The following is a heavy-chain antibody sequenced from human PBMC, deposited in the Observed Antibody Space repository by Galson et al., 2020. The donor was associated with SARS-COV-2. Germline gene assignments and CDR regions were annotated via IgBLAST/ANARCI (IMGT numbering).Heavy chain of an antibody. V-gene: IGHV3-30*18. J-gene: IGHJ6*02. CDR3: AKRPKLFEVVPYGMDV. Sequence: GGSLRLSCAASGFTFSNYGMHWVRQAPGKGLEWVAVISYEGSNKYYADSVRGRFTISRDNSKNTLFLQMDSLRAEDTAVYYCAKRPKLFEVVPYGMDVWGQGTTVTVSS. D-gene: IGHD3-10*02. CDR2: ISYEGSNK. CDR1: GFTFSNYG.